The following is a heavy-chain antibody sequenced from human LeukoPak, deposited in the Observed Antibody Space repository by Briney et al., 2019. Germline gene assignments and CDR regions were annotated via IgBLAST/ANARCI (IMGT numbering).Heavy chain of an antibody. V-gene: IGHV1-69*13. Sequence: SVKVSCRASGGTFNNYAINWVRQAPGQGLEWMGGIFPLFETTNYAQGFKGIVTITADDSTSTAYMELNSLRTEDTAVYYCARGRESHGHYFHFWGQGTLVTVSS. J-gene: IGHJ4*02. D-gene: IGHD1-26*01. CDR2: IFPLFETT. CDR1: GGTFNNYA. CDR3: ARGRESHGHYFHF.